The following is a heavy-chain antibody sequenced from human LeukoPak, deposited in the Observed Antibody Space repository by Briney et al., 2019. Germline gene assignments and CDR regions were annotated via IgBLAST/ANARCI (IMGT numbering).Heavy chain of an antibody. CDR2: IDSDGSGT. V-gene: IGHV3-74*01. CDR3: ARDLGWGFDH. J-gene: IGHJ4*02. D-gene: IGHD3-3*01. CDR1: GFTFSSYR. Sequence: GGSLRLSCAASGFTFSSYRMHWVRQAPGKGLVWVSRIDSDGSGTSNADSVKGRFTVSRDNAMNTLYLQMNSLRAEDTAVYYCARDLGWGFDHWGQGTLVIVSS.